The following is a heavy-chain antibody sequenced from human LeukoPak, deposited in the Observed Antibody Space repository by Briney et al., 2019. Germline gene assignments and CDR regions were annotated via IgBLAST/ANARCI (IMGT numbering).Heavy chain of an antibody. CDR1: GFTFSSYA. V-gene: IGHV3-23*01. CDR2: ISGSGGST. J-gene: IGHJ6*02. D-gene: IGHD6-13*01. Sequence: PGGSLRLSCAASGFTFSSYAMSWVRQAPGKGLEWVSAISGSGGSTYCADSVKGRFTISRDNSKNTLYLQMNSLRAEDTAVYYCAREAAGYYYYYGMDVWGQGTTVTVSS. CDR3: AREAAGYYYYYGMDV.